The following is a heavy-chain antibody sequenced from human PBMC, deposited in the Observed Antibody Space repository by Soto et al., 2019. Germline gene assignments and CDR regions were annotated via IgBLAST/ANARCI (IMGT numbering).Heavy chain of an antibody. CDR3: AREHAAAVPYGYYGMDV. CDR1: GGSISSGGYY. Sequence: QVQLQESGPGLVKPSQTLSLTCTVSGGSISSGGYYWSWIRQHPGKGLEWIGYIYYSGSTYYNPSLKRRVTISVDTSKNQFSLKLSSVTAADTAVYYCAREHAAAVPYGYYGMDVWGQGTTVTVSS. J-gene: IGHJ6*02. V-gene: IGHV4-31*03. D-gene: IGHD3-10*01. CDR2: IYYSGST.